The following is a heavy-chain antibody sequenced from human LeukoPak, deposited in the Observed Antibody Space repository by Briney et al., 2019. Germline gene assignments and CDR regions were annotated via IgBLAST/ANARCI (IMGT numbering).Heavy chain of an antibody. CDR3: ARDGWVSGFKLHYYFDY. J-gene: IGHJ4*02. CDR2: ISSSSSTI. D-gene: IGHD1-26*01. CDR1: GFTFSSYA. Sequence: PGGSLRLSCAASGFTFSSYAMSWVRQAPGKGLEWVSYISSSSSTIYYADSVKGRFTISRDNAKNSLYLQMNSLRAEDTAVYYCARDGWVSGFKLHYYFDYWGQGTLVTVSS. V-gene: IGHV3-48*01.